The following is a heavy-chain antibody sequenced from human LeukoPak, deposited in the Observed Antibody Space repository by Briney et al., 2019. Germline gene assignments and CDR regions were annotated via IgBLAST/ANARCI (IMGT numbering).Heavy chain of an antibody. Sequence: SETLSLTCTVSGGSINSYYWSWIRQPPGKGLECIGSIYHSGNTYYNPSLKSRVTISVDTSKNQFSLKLSSVTAADTAVYYCASTDYYDFYFDYWAQGTLVTVSS. CDR3: ASTDYYDFYFDY. J-gene: IGHJ4*02. V-gene: IGHV4-59*08. D-gene: IGHD3-22*01. CDR2: IYHSGNT. CDR1: GGSINSYY.